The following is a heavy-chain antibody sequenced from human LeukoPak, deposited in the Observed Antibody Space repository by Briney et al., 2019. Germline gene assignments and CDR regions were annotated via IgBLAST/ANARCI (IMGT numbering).Heavy chain of an antibody. CDR1: GFTFSSYA. Sequence: GGSPRLSCAASGFTFSSYAMSWVRQAPGKGLEWVSAISGSGGSTYYADSVKGRFTISRDNSKNTLYLQMNSLRAEDAAVYYCAKDRDFWSGYYISAFDIWGQGTMVTVSS. V-gene: IGHV3-23*01. D-gene: IGHD3-3*01. CDR3: AKDRDFWSGYYISAFDI. CDR2: ISGSGGST. J-gene: IGHJ3*02.